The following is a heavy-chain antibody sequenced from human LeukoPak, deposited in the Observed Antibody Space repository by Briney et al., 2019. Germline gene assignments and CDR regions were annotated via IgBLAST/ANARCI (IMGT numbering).Heavy chain of an antibody. Sequence: GGSLRLSCAASGFTLKDYALHWVGQAPPKGLEWVAGDTWGIYSIDYADSVNGRLTISRDNTENSLYLQKNRVRGEDTAVYYCTKDFGCTGAQQFDYWGQGTLVTVSS. CDR1: GFTLKDYA. V-gene: IGHV3-9*01. CDR3: TKDFGCTGAQQFDY. J-gene: IGHJ4*02. CDR2: DTWGIYSI. D-gene: IGHD1-1*01.